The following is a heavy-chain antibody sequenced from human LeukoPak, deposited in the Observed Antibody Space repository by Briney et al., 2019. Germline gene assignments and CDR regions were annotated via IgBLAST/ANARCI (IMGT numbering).Heavy chain of an antibody. CDR2: ISSSSSYI. Sequence: PGGSLRLSCAASGFTFSSYSMNWVRQAPGKGLEWVSSISSSSSYIYYADSVKGRFTISRDNSKNTLYLQMNSLRAEDTAVYYCAKLHTAMVTSYYYYGMDVWGQGTTVTVSS. J-gene: IGHJ6*02. CDR1: GFTFSSYS. CDR3: AKLHTAMVTSYYYYGMDV. V-gene: IGHV3-21*04. D-gene: IGHD5-18*01.